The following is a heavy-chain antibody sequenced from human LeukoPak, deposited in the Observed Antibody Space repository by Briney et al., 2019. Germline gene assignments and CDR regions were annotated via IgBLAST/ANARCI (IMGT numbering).Heavy chain of an antibody. CDR3: ARHSGSYSGVVFY. CDR1: GGSLSSYY. CDR2: IYTSGGT. J-gene: IGHJ4*02. Sequence: PSETLSLTCTVPGGSLSSYYWSWVRQPAGRGLEWIGRIYTSGGTNYNPSLKSRVTMSVDTSKNQFSLKLSSVTAADTAVYYCARHSGSYSGVVFYWGQGTLVTVSS. V-gene: IGHV4-4*07. D-gene: IGHD1-26*01.